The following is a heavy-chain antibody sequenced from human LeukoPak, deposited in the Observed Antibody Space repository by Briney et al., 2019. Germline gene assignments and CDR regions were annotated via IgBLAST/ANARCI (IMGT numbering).Heavy chain of an antibody. V-gene: IGHV3-7*01. Sequence: GGSLRLSCAASGFTFSSYWMHWVRQALGKGLEWVANIKQDGSEKSYVDSVKGRFTISRDNAKNSLYLHMNSLTAEDTAVYYCARALRSAGDYWGQGTLVTVSS. D-gene: IGHD6-13*01. J-gene: IGHJ4*02. CDR1: GFTFSSYW. CDR2: IKQDGSEK. CDR3: ARALRSAGDY.